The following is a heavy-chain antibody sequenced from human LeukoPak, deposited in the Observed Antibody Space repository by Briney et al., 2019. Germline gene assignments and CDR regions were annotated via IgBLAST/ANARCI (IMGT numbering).Heavy chain of an antibody. J-gene: IGHJ4*02. Sequence: ASVKVSCKASGYTFTSYGISWVRQAPGQGLEWMGIINPSGGSTSYAQKFQGRVTMTRDMSTSTVYMELSSLRSEDTAVYYCASCDTEGYSGYDLDFDYWGQGTLVTVSS. D-gene: IGHD5-12*01. CDR3: ASCDTEGYSGYDLDFDY. CDR2: INPSGGST. V-gene: IGHV1-46*01. CDR1: GYTFTSYG.